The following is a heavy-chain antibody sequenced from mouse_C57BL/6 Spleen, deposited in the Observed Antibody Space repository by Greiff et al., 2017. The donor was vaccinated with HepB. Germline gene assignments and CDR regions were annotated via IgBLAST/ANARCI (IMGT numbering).Heavy chain of an antibody. Sequence: QVQLQQPGAELVMPGASVKLSCKASGYTFTSYWMHWVNQRPGQGLEWIGEIDPSDSYTNYNQKFKGKSTLTVDKSSSTAYMQLSSLTSEDSAVYYCARSTRYYFDYWGQGTTLTVSS. CDR2: IDPSDSYT. CDR1: GYTFTSYW. CDR3: ARSTRYYFDY. V-gene: IGHV1-69*01. D-gene: IGHD2-13*01. J-gene: IGHJ2*01.